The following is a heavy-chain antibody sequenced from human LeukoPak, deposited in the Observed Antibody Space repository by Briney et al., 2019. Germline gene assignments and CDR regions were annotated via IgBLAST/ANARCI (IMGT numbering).Heavy chain of an antibody. V-gene: IGHV3-23*01. CDR3: ARSIVVVVAATPFDY. D-gene: IGHD2-15*01. Sequence: GGSLRLSCAASGFTFSSYAMSWVRQAPGKGLEWVSAISGSGGSTYYADSVKGRFTISRDNSKNTLYLQMNSLRAEDTAVYYCARSIVVVVAATPFDYWGQGTLVTASS. CDR2: ISGSGGST. CDR1: GFTFSSYA. J-gene: IGHJ4*02.